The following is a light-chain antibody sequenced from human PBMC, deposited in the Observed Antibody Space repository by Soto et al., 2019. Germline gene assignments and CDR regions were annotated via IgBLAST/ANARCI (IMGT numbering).Light chain of an antibody. CDR2: DVS. Sequence: QSVLTQPASVSGSPGQSITISCTGTSSDFGGYNYVSWYQQHPGKAPKLMIYDVSNRPSGVSNRSSGSKSGNTASLTISGFQAEDEADYYCSSYTSSSTLGVFGTGTKVTVL. CDR1: SSDFGGYNY. V-gene: IGLV2-14*01. CDR3: SSYTSSSTLGV. J-gene: IGLJ1*01.